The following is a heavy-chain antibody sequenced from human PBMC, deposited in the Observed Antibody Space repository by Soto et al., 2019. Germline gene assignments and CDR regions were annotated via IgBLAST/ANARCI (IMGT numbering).Heavy chain of an antibody. V-gene: IGHV3-23*01. J-gene: IGHJ4*02. CDR1: GFTFSSYA. Sequence: LRLSCAASGFTFSSYAMSWFRQAPGKGPEWVSAISGSGGSTYYADSVKGRFTISRDNSKNTLYLQMNSLRAEDTAVYYCAKDPWYYDCSGYYSRAGQTDYFDYWGQGTLVTVSS. D-gene: IGHD3-22*01. CDR3: AKDPWYYDCSGYYSRAGQTDYFDY. CDR2: ISGSGGST.